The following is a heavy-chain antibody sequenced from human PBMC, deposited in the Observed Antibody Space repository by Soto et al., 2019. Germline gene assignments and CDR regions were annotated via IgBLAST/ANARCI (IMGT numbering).Heavy chain of an antibody. CDR3: AKDRCGGDCYSLCY. Sequence: QVQLVESGGGVVQPGGSLRLSCAASGFTFSSYGMHWVRQAPGKGLEWVAVISYDGSNKYYADSVKGRFTISRDNSKNAMYLQMNRLTAEDTAVYYCAKDRCGGDCYSLCYWGQGTLVTVSS. CDR1: GFTFSSYG. CDR2: ISYDGSNK. D-gene: IGHD2-21*02. J-gene: IGHJ4*02. V-gene: IGHV3-30*18.